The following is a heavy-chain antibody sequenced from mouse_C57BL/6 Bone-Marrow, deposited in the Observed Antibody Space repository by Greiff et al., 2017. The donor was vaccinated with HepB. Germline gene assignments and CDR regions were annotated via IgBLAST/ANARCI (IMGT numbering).Heavy chain of an antibody. V-gene: IGHV5-16*01. J-gene: IGHJ3*01. CDR3: ARVHYGSSWGFAY. CDR1: GFTFSDYY. Sequence: DVKLVESEGGLVQPGSSMKLSCTASGFTFSDYYMAWVRQVPEKGLEWVANINYDGSSTYYLDSLKSRFIISRDNAKNILYLQMSSLKSEDTATYYCARVHYGSSWGFAYWGQGTLVTVSA. CDR2: INYDGSST. D-gene: IGHD1-1*01.